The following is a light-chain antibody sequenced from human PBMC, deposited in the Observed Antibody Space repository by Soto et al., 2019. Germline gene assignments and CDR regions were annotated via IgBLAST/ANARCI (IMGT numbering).Light chain of an antibody. CDR1: SSDIGGYNY. CDR3: SSYTSGSTFYD. V-gene: IGLV2-14*01. CDR2: DVS. J-gene: IGLJ1*01. Sequence: QSALTQPASVYGSPGQSITISCTGTSSDIGGYNYVSWFQQHPGKAPKLMISDVSNRPSGVSNRFSGSKSGNTASLTISGLQAEDEADYYCSSYTSGSTFYDFGTGTKLTVL.